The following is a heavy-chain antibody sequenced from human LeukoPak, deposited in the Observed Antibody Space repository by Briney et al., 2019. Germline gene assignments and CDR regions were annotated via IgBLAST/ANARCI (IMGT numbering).Heavy chain of an antibody. V-gene: IGHV3-11*01. D-gene: IGHD2-15*01. Sequence: PGGSLRLSCAASGFTFSDYYMSWIRQAPGKGLEWVSYISSSGSTIYYADSVKGRFTISRDNAKNSLYLQMNSLRAEDTAVYYCARGYCSGGSCYYYYNGMDVWGQGTTVTVSS. J-gene: IGHJ6*02. CDR3: ARGYCSGGSCYYYYNGMDV. CDR2: ISSSGSTI. CDR1: GFTFSDYY.